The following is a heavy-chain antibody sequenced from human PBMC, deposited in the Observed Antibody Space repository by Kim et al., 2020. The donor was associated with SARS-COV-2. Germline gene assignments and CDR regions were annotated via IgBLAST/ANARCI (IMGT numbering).Heavy chain of an antibody. V-gene: IGHV4-30-2*04. D-gene: IGHD6-6*01. CDR3: AREKYSSSSGSWFDP. Sequence: SLKSRVTISVDTSKNQFSLKLSSVTAADTAVYYCAREKYSSSSGSWFDPWGQGTLVTVSS. J-gene: IGHJ5*02.